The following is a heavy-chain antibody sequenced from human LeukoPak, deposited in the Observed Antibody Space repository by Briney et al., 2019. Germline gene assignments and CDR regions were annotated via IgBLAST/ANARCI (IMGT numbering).Heavy chain of an antibody. D-gene: IGHD6-13*01. V-gene: IGHV3-23*01. CDR3: ANAGYSSSWNKDY. CDR1: GFTFSSYA. J-gene: IGHJ4*02. CDR2: ISGSGGSK. Sequence: GGSLRLSCAASGFTFSSYAMSWVRQAPEKGLELVSAISGSGGSKYHADSVKGRFTISRDNSKNTLYLQMNSLRAEDTAVYYCANAGYSSSWNKDYWGQGTLVTVSS.